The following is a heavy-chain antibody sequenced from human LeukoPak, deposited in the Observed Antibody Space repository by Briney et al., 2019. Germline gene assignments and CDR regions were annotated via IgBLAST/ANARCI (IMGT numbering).Heavy chain of an antibody. V-gene: IGHV4-59*01. J-gene: IGHJ3*02. CDR2: IYYSGST. D-gene: IGHD3-10*01. CDR1: GGSISSYY. Sequence: SETLSLTCTVSGGSISSYYWSWIRQPPGKGLEWIGYIYYSGSTNYNPSLKSRVTISVDTSKNQFSLKLSSVTAADTAVYYCAREMVRGVHHIWGQGTMVTVSS. CDR3: AREMVRGVHHI.